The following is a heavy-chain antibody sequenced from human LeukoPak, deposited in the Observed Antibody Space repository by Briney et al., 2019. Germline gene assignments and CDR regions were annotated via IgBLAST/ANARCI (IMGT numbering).Heavy chain of an antibody. D-gene: IGHD1-14*01. J-gene: IGHJ5*02. Sequence: SETLSLTCTVSGGAISNHYWSWIRQPPGKGLEWIGYIYYSGSTNYNPSPKSRVTISVDTSKNQFSLKLSSVTAADTAVYYCARGYPRFDPWGQGTLVTVSS. CDR2: IYYSGST. CDR1: GGAISNHY. V-gene: IGHV4-59*11. CDR3: ARGYPRFDP.